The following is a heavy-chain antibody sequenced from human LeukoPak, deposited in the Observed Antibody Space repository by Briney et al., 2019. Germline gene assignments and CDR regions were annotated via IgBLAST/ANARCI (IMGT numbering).Heavy chain of an antibody. V-gene: IGHV3-48*02. Sequence: PGRSLRLSCAASGFSFSSYSMNWVRQAPGKGLEWVSYINSSSSIIYYADSVKGRFTISRDNGKNSLYLQMNSLRDEDTAVYYCARVNDATGSMGYWGQGTLVTVSS. D-gene: IGHD3-9*01. CDR1: GFSFSSYS. J-gene: IGHJ4*02. CDR2: INSSSSII. CDR3: ARVNDATGSMGY.